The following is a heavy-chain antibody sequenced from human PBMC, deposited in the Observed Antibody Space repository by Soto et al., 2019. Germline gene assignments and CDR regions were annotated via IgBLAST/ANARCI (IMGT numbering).Heavy chain of an antibody. V-gene: IGHV4-30-4*01. CDR1: GGSISSGDYY. CDR2: IYYSGST. D-gene: IGHD1-26*01. Sequence: SETLSLTCTVSGGSISSGDYYWSWIRQPPGKGLEWIGYIYYSGSTYYNPSLKSRVTISVDTSKNQSSLKLSSVTAADTAVYYCARVNLELSYYYYGMDVWGQGTTVTVSS. J-gene: IGHJ6*02. CDR3: ARVNLELSYYYYGMDV.